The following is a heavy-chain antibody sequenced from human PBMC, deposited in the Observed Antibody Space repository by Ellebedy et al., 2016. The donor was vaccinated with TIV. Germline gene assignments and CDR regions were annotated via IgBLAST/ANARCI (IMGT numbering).Heavy chain of an antibody. D-gene: IGHD2-2*02. V-gene: IGHV3-11*04. CDR3: ARDHPAIPYYYYYMDV. Sequence: GGSLRLSXAASGFTFGDYYMSWIRQAPGKGLEWVSYISSSSSTIYYADSVKGRFTISRDNAKNSLYLQMNSLRDEDTAVYYCARDHPAIPYYYYYMDVWGKGTTVTVSS. CDR1: GFTFGDYY. J-gene: IGHJ6*03. CDR2: ISSSSSTI.